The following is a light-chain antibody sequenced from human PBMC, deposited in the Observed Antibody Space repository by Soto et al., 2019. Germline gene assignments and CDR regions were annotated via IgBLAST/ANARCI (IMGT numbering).Light chain of an antibody. CDR3: QQYSSSPRT. Sequence: EVVLTQSPGTLSLSPGERATLSCRASQSVSNFLAWYQQKPGQAPRLFIYDAANRATGIPDRFNGSGSGTDFTLTISRLEPEDFAVYYCQQYSSSPRTFGQGTKVDIK. CDR2: DAA. V-gene: IGKV3-20*01. CDR1: QSVSNF. J-gene: IGKJ1*01.